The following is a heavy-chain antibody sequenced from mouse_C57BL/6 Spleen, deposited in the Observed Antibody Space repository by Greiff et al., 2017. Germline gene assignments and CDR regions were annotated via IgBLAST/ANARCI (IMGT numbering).Heavy chain of an antibody. V-gene: IGHV1-82*01. CDR3: AREDSNYVGYYAMDY. Sequence: VQLQQSGPELVKPGASVKISCKASGYAFSSSWMNWVKQRPGKGLEWIGRIYPGDGDTNYNGKFKGKATLTADKSSSPAYMQLSSLTSEDSAVYFCAREDSNYVGYYAMDYWGQGTSVTVAS. J-gene: IGHJ4*01. D-gene: IGHD2-5*01. CDR2: IYPGDGDT. CDR1: GYAFSSSW.